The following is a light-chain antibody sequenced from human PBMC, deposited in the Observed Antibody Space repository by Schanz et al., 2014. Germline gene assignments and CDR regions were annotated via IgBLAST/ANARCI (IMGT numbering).Light chain of an antibody. CDR2: DVS. CDR1: SSDVGGYNY. V-gene: IGLV2-14*01. Sequence: QSALTQPASVSGSPGQSITISCTGTSSDVGGYNYVSWYQQHPGKAPKLMIYDVSNRPSGVSNRFSGSKSGNTASMTISGLQAEDEADYSCSSYTSSITYVFGPGTKLPVL. J-gene: IGLJ1*01. CDR3: SSYTSSITYV.